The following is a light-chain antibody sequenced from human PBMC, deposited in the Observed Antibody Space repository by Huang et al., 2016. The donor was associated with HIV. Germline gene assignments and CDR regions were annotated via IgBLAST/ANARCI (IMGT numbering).Light chain of an antibody. CDR1: QDIDKY. Sequence: IQMTQSPSSLSASVGDRVTITCQASQDIDKYLNWYQQKPGKAPRALIYDASNWETGVPSRFSGSGSGTYFRLTISSLQAEDIATYYCQQYDSLPITFGQGTRLEIK. J-gene: IGKJ5*01. CDR3: QQYDSLPIT. V-gene: IGKV1-33*01. CDR2: DAS.